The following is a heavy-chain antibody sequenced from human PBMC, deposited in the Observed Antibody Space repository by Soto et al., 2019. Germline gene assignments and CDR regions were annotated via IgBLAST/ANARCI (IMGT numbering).Heavy chain of an antibody. J-gene: IGHJ6*01. Sequence: ASVKVSCKASGYTFTSYYMPWVRQAPGQRLEWMGIINPSGGSTSYAQKFQGRVTMTRDTSTSTVYMELSSLRSEDTAVYYCAREDSYVRMNYYYHYVMDVRAQGTTVPVSA. D-gene: IGHD3-10*02. V-gene: IGHV1-46*01. CDR1: GYTFTSYY. CDR3: AREDSYVRMNYYYHYVMDV. CDR2: INPSGGST.